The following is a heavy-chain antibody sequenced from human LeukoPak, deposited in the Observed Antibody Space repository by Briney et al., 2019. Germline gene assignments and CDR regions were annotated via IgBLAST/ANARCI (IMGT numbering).Heavy chain of an antibody. Sequence: GGSLRLSCAASGFTFNAFGMNWVRQAPGKGLEWVSYIGTTSGAINYADSVKGRFTISRDSAKNSLYLQMNSLRAEDTAVYYCARFRTWGDKAFDYWGRGTLVTVSS. CDR3: ARFRTWGDKAFDY. J-gene: IGHJ4*02. CDR2: IGTTSGAI. V-gene: IGHV3-48*01. CDR1: GFTFNAFG. D-gene: IGHD2-21*02.